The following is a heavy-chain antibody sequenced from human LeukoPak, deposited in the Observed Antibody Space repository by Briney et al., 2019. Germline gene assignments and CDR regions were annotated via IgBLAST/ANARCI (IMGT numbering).Heavy chain of an antibody. Sequence: PSGTLSLTCAVSDGSIFSSNWWSWVRQPPGKGLEWIGSIYYSGSTYYYPSLKSRVTISVDTSKNQFSLKLSSVTAADTAVYYCARQDWGSSFVDYWGQGTLVTVSS. CDR2: IYYSGST. CDR1: DGSIFSSNW. V-gene: IGHV4-4*02. J-gene: IGHJ4*02. CDR3: ARQDWGSSFVDY. D-gene: IGHD3-16*01.